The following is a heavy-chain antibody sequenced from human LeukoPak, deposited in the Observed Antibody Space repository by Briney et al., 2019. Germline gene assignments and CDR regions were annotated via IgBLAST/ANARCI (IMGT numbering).Heavy chain of an antibody. CDR1: GLTFRNYA. Sequence: GGSLRLSCAASGLTFRNYAMSWVRQAPEKGLEWVSYITTSGRSTYVADSLKGRFTISRDNANSSLFLLMNNLRADDTATYYCARGRDAYKYWGLGTRVTVSS. CDR2: ITTSGRST. D-gene: IGHD5-24*01. J-gene: IGHJ4*02. CDR3: ARGRDAYKY. V-gene: IGHV3-11*01.